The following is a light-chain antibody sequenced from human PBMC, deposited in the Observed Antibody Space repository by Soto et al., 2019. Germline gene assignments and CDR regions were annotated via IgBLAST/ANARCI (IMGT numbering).Light chain of an antibody. CDR2: LGS. J-gene: IGKJ1*01. CDR3: MQALQTLWT. V-gene: IGKV2-28*01. CDR1: QSLLHSNGYNY. Sequence: DIVMTQSPLSLPVTPGEPASISCRSSQSLLHSNGYNYLDWYLQKPGQSPQLLIYLGSNRASGVPDRFSGRGSGTDFTLNISRGEAEDVGVYYCMQALQTLWTFGQGTNVEIK.